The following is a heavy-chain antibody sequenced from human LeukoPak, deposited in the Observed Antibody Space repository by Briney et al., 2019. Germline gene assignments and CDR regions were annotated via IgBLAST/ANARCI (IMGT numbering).Heavy chain of an antibody. CDR3: ARELIHRGGSYPDY. J-gene: IGHJ4*02. Sequence: SQTLSLTCAISGDSVSSNSAAWTWLRQSPSRGLQWLGSTYYRSKWYNDYAVSVKSRITINPDTSKNQFSLQLNSVTPEDTAVYFCARELIHRGGSYPDYWGQGTLVTVSS. D-gene: IGHD1-26*01. CDR2: TYYRSKWYN. CDR1: GDSVSSNSAA. V-gene: IGHV6-1*01.